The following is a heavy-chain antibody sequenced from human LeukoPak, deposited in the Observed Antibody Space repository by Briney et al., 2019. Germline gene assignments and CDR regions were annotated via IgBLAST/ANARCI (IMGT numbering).Heavy chain of an antibody. CDR1: GFTFDDYA. J-gene: IGHJ4*02. V-gene: IGHV3-9*01. CDR2: ISWNSGSI. D-gene: IGHD2-2*01. Sequence: GGSLRLSCAASGFTFDDYAMHWVRQAPGKGLEWVSGISWNSGSIDYADSVKGRFIISRDNAKNSLYLQMGSLSTEDTAFYYCAKEMDLTRYCSSTSCHPFDFWGQGTLVTVSS. CDR3: AKEMDLTRYCSSTSCHPFDF.